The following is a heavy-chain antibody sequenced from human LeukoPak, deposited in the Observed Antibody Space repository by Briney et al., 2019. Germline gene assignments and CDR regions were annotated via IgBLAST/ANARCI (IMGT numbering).Heavy chain of an antibody. CDR3: ARYGSGRAYYYMDV. CDR2: ISDSGST. D-gene: IGHD3-10*01. CDR1: GDSISIYY. J-gene: IGHJ6*03. V-gene: IGHV4-59*01. Sequence: NPSETLSLXCTVSGDSISIYYWSWIRQPPGKGLEWIGYISDSGSTNYNPSLKSRVTISVDTSKRQSSLKLSSVTAADTAVYYCARYGSGRAYYYMDVWGKGTTVTVSS.